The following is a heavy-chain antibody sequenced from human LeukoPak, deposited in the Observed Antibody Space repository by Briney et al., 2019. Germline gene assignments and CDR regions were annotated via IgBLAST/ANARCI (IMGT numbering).Heavy chain of an antibody. CDR1: GFTFSDYY. CDR3: ARGRWLALGL. D-gene: IGHD6-19*01. Sequence: GGSLRLSCAASGFTFSDYYMSWIRQAPGKGLEWVSYISSSGSDVDYADSAEGRFTISRDNAKKSLYLQMNSLGAEDTAVYYCARGRWLALGLWGQGTLVTVSS. CDR2: ISSSGSDV. V-gene: IGHV3-11*04. J-gene: IGHJ4*02.